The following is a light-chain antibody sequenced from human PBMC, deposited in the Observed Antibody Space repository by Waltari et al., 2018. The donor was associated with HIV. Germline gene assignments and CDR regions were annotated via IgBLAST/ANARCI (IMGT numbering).Light chain of an antibody. CDR2: ETS. CDR3: QQRGTWPPVT. V-gene: IGKV3-11*01. Sequence: ELVLTQSPATLSVSPGERAILSCRSSPGVGRHLAWYPQKSGQAPRLLIYETSTRAAGTPGRFTGSGSGTDFALTITGVEPADVAVYYCQQRGTWPPVTFGGGTKVEI. CDR1: PGVGRH. J-gene: IGKJ4*01.